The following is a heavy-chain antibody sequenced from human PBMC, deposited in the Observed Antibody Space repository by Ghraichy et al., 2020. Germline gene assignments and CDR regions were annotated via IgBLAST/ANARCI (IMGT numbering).Heavy chain of an antibody. V-gene: IGHV3-53*01. D-gene: IGHD1-14*01. CDR2: IYSGGSM. Sequence: GGSLRLSCEASGFTVSNNYVGWVRQAPGKGLEWLSVIYSGGSMYYADSVKGRFINSRDTSRNTVYLQMNSLTAEDTAIYYCVTGKPIGATGVDYWGQGTLVTVSS. CDR1: GFTVSNNY. J-gene: IGHJ4*02. CDR3: VTGKPIGATGVDY.